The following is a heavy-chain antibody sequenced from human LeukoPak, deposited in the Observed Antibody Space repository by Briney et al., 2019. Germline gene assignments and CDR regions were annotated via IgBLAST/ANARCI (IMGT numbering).Heavy chain of an antibody. CDR2: IYYSGST. Sequence: PSETLSLTCTVSGGSMSSYYWSWIRQPPGKGLEWIGYIYYSGSTNYNPSLKSRVTISVDTSKNQFSLKLSSVTAADTAVYYCARTGKNWETGYGMDVWGQGTTVTVSS. V-gene: IGHV4-59*01. CDR3: ARTGKNWETGYGMDV. CDR1: GGSMSSYY. D-gene: IGHD7-27*01. J-gene: IGHJ6*02.